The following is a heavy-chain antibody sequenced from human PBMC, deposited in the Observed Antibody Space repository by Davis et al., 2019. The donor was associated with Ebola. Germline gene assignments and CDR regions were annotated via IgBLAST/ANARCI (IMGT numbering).Heavy chain of an antibody. CDR2: MNPNSGNT. V-gene: IGHV1-8*01. D-gene: IGHD4-23*01. J-gene: IGHJ6*02. CDR3: ARWSVAYYYYGMDV. CDR1: GYTFTSYD. Sequence: ASVKVSCKASGYTFTSYDINWVRQATGKGLEWMGWMNPNSGNTGYAQKFQGRVTMTRNTSISTAYMELSSLRSEDTAVYYCARWSVAYYYYGMDVWGQGTTVTVSS.